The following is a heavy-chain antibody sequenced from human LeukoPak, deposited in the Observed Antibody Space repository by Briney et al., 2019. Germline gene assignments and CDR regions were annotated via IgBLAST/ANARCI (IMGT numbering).Heavy chain of an antibody. CDR2: IIPIFGTA. CDR3: AKTFSVVVITTDYFDY. V-gene: IGHV1-69*13. Sequence: GASVKVSCKASGGTFSSYAISWVRQAPGRGLEWMGGIIPIFGTANYAQKFQGRVTITADESTSTAYMELSSLRSEDTAVYYCAKTFSVVVITTDYFDYWGQGTLVTVSS. J-gene: IGHJ4*02. D-gene: IGHD3-22*01. CDR1: GGTFSSYA.